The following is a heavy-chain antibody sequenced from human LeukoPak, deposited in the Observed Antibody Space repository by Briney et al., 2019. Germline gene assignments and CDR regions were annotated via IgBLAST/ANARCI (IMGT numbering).Heavy chain of an antibody. Sequence: GGSLRLSCVASGFTFSNAWMSWVRQAPGKGLEWVSSISSSSSYIYYADSVKGRFTISRDNAKNSLYLQMNSLRAEDTAVYYCARDRQLWSSHDAFDIWGQGTMVTVSS. CDR3: ARDRQLWSSHDAFDI. CDR2: ISSSSSYI. J-gene: IGHJ3*02. D-gene: IGHD5-18*01. V-gene: IGHV3-21*01. CDR1: GFTFSNAW.